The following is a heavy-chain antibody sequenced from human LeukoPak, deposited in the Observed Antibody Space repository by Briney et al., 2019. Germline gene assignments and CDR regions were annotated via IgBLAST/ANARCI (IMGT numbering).Heavy chain of an antibody. CDR3: ARAGICSGGSCPGRYYYYMDV. Sequence: GGSLRLSCAASGFTFSDYYMSWIRQAPGKGLEWVSYISSSGSTIYYADSVKGRFTISRDNAKNSLYLQMNSLRAEDTAVYYCARAGICSGGSCPGRYYYYMDVWGKGTTVTVSS. J-gene: IGHJ6*03. V-gene: IGHV3-11*04. CDR2: ISSSGSTI. CDR1: GFTFSDYY. D-gene: IGHD2-15*01.